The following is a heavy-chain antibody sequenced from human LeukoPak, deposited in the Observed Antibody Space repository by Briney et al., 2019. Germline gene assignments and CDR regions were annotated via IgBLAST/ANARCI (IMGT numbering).Heavy chain of an antibody. V-gene: IGHV3-21*01. D-gene: IGHD2-15*01. CDR1: GFTFSSYS. CDR3: ARDAVYCSGGSCYREDAFDI. CDR2: ISSSSSYI. J-gene: IGHJ3*02. Sequence: PGGSLRLSCAASGFTFSSYSMNWVRQAPGKGLEWVSSISSSSSYIYYADSVKGRFTISRDNAKNSLYLQMNSLRAEDTAVYYCARDAVYCSGGSCYREDAFDIWGQGTMVTVSS.